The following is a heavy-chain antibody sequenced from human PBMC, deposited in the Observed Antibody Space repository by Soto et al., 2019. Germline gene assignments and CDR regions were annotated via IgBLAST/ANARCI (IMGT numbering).Heavy chain of an antibody. CDR1: GFTFGRYS. CDR2: ISADGTRT. J-gene: IGHJ5*02. CDR3: AQNFDD. V-gene: IGHV3-23*01. Sequence: VGSLRLSCSASGFTFGRYSMTWVRQGPEKGLEWVSEISADGTRTYYADSVKGRFTVSRDNSKNTLYLQMNSLRAEDTAVYYCAQNFDDWGKGCLVSVDS.